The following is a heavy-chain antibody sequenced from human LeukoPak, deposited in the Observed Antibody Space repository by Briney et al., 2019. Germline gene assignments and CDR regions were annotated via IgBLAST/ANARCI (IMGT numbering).Heavy chain of an antibody. CDR3: TTVEDCSGGSCYSRHYYYGMDV. D-gene: IGHD2-15*01. Sequence: GGSLRLFCEASGFTCSNGWVSWVRQAPGKGLEWVGRIKSKNDGGTTDYAAPVKGRFTISRDDSKNTLYLQMNSLKTEDTAVYYCTTVEDCSGGSCYSRHYYYGMDVWGQGTTVTVSS. J-gene: IGHJ6*02. CDR1: GFTCSNGW. CDR2: IKSKNDGGTT. V-gene: IGHV3-15*01.